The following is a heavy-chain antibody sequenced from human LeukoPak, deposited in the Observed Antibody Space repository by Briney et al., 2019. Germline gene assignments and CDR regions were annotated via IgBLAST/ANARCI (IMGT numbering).Heavy chain of an antibody. Sequence: ASVKVSCKASGGTLSRFAISWVRQAPGQGLEWMGWINPNSGGTNYAQKFQGRVTMTRDTSISTAYMELSRLRSDDTAVYYCARDRGVDYCSGGSCSHYYYYMDVWGKGTTVTISS. CDR3: ARDRGVDYCSGGSCSHYYYYMDV. CDR2: INPNSGGT. J-gene: IGHJ6*03. CDR1: GGTLSRFA. V-gene: IGHV1-2*02. D-gene: IGHD2-15*01.